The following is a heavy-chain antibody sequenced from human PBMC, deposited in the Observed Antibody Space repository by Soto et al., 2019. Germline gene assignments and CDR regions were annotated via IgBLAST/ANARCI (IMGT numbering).Heavy chain of an antibody. V-gene: IGHV1-2*04. J-gene: IGHJ4*02. CDR3: ARVRAVAGNPNYYFDY. D-gene: IGHD6-19*01. CDR2: INTNSGGT. CDR1: GYTFTGYY. Sequence: GASVKVSCKASGYTFTGYYMHWVRQAPGQGLEWMGWINTNSGGTNYAQQFQGWVTMTRDTSISTAYKELSRLRTDDTAVYYCARVRAVAGNPNYYFDYWGQGTLVTVSS.